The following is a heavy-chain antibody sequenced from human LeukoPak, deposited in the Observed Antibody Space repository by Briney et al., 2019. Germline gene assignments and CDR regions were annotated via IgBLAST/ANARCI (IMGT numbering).Heavy chain of an antibody. D-gene: IGHD2-21*02. J-gene: IGHJ6*02. CDR3: ARDPPAYCGGDCYSPDSGMDV. CDR1: GYTFSSYG. CDR2: ISVYNADT. V-gene: IGHV1-18*01. Sequence: ASVKVSCKASGYTFSSYGISWVRQAPGQGLEWMGWISVYNADTDQSKKLQGRVTMTTDTSTSTAYMELRSLRSDDTAVYYCARDPPAYCGGDCYSPDSGMDVWGQGTTVTVSS.